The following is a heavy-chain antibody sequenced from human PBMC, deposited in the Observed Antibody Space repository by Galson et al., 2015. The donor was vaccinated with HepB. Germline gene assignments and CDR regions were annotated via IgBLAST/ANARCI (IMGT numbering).Heavy chain of an antibody. CDR1: GYSFTTHY. CDR3: GREAPGTLYFDY. J-gene: IGHJ4*02. Sequence: SVKVSCKASGYSFTTHYIHWVRQAPGQGPEWMGRTSPTDSDTKIPQKFQGRVTMTRDTSTSTVYMQLSGLRSDDTAVYYCGREAPGTLYFDYWGQGSLVTVSS. CDR2: TSPTDSDT. V-gene: IGHV1-46*03. D-gene: IGHD2-2*01.